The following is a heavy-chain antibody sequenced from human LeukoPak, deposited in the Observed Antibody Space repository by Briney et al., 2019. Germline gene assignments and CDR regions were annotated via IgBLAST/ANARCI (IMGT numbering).Heavy chain of an antibody. V-gene: IGHV3-66*01. CDR3: ARGQTDSGYRPLDY. J-gene: IGHJ4*02. D-gene: IGHD3-22*01. CDR1: RFTFSSYA. Sequence: GGSLRLSCAASRFTFSSYAMTWVRQAPGKGLEWVSLIYSGGSTYYADSVKGRFTISRDNSKNTLYLQMNSLRAEDTAVYYCARGQTDSGYRPLDYWGQGTLVTVSS. CDR2: IYSGGST.